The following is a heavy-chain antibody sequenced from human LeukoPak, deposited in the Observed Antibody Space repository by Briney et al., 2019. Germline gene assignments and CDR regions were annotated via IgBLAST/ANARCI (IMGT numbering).Heavy chain of an antibody. CDR3: GSIKYNPSLHDPVTLSADKSKNQFSLKLSSATAADTAVYYCARVLYGSSGYPNPCDI. J-gene: IGHJ3*02. D-gene: IGHD1-1*01. CDR1: GASISSSY. V-gene: IGHV4-59*07. Sequence: PSDTLSLTCSLSGASISSSYWGWIRQPPGKGREWLGLIYYSGSTKNNPSLNDRVTQSTDTSISHFCRKARSVTPAHTSVSYGGSIKYNPSLHDPVTLSADKSKNQFSLKLSSATAADTAVYYCARVLYGSSGYPNPCDIGGERPMVRVST. CDR2: IYYSGST.